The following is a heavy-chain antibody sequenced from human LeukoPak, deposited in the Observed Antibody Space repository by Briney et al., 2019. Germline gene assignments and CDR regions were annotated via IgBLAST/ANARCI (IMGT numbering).Heavy chain of an antibody. CDR2: IYPGDSDT. V-gene: IGHV5-51*01. Sequence: KISCKGSGYSFTSYWIGWVRQLPGKGLEWMGIIYPGDSDTRYSPSFQGQVTISADKSISTAYLQWSSLKASDTAMYYCARHVPLYYYDSSGYNYFDYWGQGTLVTVSS. CDR1: GYSFTSYW. J-gene: IGHJ4*02. CDR3: ARHVPLYYYDSSGYNYFDY. D-gene: IGHD3-22*01.